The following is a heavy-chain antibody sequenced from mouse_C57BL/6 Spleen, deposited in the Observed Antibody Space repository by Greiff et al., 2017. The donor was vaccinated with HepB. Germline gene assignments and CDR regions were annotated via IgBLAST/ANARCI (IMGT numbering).Heavy chain of an antibody. CDR2: ISSGGSYT. CDR1: GFTFSSYG. J-gene: IGHJ1*03. CDR3: ARHEDYYGSSSHYWYFDV. D-gene: IGHD1-1*01. V-gene: IGHV5-6*02. Sequence: EVMLVESGGDLVKPGGSLKLSCAASGFTFSSYGMSWVRQTPDKRLEWVATISSGGSYTYYPDSVKGRFTISRDNAKNTLYLQMSSLKSEDTAMYYCARHEDYYGSSSHYWYFDVWGTGTTVTVSS.